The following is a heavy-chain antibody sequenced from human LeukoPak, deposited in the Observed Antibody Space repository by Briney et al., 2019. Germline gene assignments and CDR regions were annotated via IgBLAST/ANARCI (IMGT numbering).Heavy chain of an antibody. D-gene: IGHD6-13*01. CDR2: VSGSGDST. J-gene: IGHJ1*01. Sequence: GGSLRLSCAASGFTFSTYAMSWVRQTPGKGLAWVSAVSGSGDSTYYADSVKGRFTISRDNSKNTLYLHMNSLRAEDTAIYYCAKGDDIAAAGTLHFDHWGQGTLVTVSS. V-gene: IGHV3-23*01. CDR1: GFTFSTYA. CDR3: AKGDDIAAAGTLHFDH.